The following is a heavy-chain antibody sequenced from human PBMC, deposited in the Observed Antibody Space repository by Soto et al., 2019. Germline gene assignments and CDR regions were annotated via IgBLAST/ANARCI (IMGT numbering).Heavy chain of an antibody. V-gene: IGHV3-13*01. D-gene: IGHD3-10*01. J-gene: IGHJ5*02. Sequence: GGSLRLSCTGSGFAFSTFDIHWVRQAPGKGLEWVSGIGTLSDTFYAASVQGRFTISRQNAKNSVYLQMNSLRAGDTAFYYCARGRSFSYDSTPPPMFDPWGQGTLVTVSS. CDR3: ARGRSFSYDSTPPPMFDP. CDR1: GFAFSTFD. CDR2: IGTLSDT.